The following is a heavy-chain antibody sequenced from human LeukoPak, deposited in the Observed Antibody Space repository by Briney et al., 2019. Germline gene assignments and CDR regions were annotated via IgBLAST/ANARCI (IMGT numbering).Heavy chain of an antibody. Sequence: SVKVSCKASGGTFSSYAISWVRQAPGQGLEWMGRIIPILGIANYTQKFQGRVTITADKSTSTAYMELSSLRSEDTAVYYCASWRYYDSSRTDRSHWGQGTLVTVSS. V-gene: IGHV1-69*04. J-gene: IGHJ4*02. D-gene: IGHD3-22*01. CDR1: GGTFSSYA. CDR3: ASWRYYDSSRTDRSH. CDR2: IIPILGIA.